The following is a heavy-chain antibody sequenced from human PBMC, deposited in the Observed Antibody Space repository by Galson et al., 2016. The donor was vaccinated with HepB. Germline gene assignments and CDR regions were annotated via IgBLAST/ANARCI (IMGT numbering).Heavy chain of an antibody. CDR1: GYTFTSFG. D-gene: IGHD1-26*01. J-gene: IGHJ6*02. V-gene: IGHV1-18*01. Sequence: SVKVSCKASGYTFTSFGITWVRQAPGQGLGWMGWISAYNGYTNYAQRLQGRVTMTTHTSTSTVYMELRSLRSDDTAVYYCARGGGGTYFENYYYGMDVWGQGTTVTVSS. CDR2: ISAYNGYT. CDR3: ARGGGGTYFENYYYGMDV.